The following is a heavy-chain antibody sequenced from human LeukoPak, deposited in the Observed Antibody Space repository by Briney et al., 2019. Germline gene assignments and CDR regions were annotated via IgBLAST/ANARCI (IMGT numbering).Heavy chain of an antibody. CDR1: GFTFTSYA. Sequence: GGSLRLSCAASGFTFTSYAMSWVRQAPGKGLEWVAVISYDGSNKYYADSVKGRFTISRDNPKNTLYLQMNSLRAEDTAVYYCALSSSWYGGFFDYWGQGALVTVSS. V-gene: IGHV3-30*03. J-gene: IGHJ4*02. CDR3: ALSSSWYGGFFDY. CDR2: ISYDGSNK. D-gene: IGHD6-13*01.